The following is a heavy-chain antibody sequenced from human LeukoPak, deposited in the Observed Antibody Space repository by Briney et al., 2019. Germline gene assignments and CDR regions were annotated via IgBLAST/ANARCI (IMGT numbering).Heavy chain of an antibody. CDR3: ARLGYGGTDDY. D-gene: IGHD4-23*01. CDR1: GGSISSYY. Sequence: SETLSLTCTVSGGSISSYYWTWIRQPPGKGLEWIGYIYYSGSTNYNPSLKSRVTISVDTSKNQFSLKLSSVTAADTAVYYCARLGYGGTDDYWGQGTLVTVSS. CDR2: IYYSGST. J-gene: IGHJ4*02. V-gene: IGHV4-59*01.